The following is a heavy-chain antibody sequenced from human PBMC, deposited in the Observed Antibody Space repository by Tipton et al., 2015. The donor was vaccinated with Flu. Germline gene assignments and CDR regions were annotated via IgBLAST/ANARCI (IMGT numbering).Heavy chain of an antibody. CDR2: IIPIFGTA. Sequence: VQLVQSGAEVKKPGSSVKVSCKASGGTFSSYAISWVRQAPGQGLEWMGRIIPIFGTANYAQKFQGRVTITADESTSTAYMELSGLRSEDTAVYYCARGPDIVVVPAAMGWFDPWGQGTLVTVSS. V-gene: IGHV1-69*18. J-gene: IGHJ5*02. CDR3: ARGPDIVVVPAAMGWFDP. CDR1: GGTFSSYA. D-gene: IGHD2-2*01.